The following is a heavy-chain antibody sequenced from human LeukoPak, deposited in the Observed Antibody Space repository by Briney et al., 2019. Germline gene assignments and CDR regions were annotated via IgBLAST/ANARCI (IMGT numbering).Heavy chain of an antibody. V-gene: IGHV4-39*02. D-gene: IGHD2-2*01. J-gene: IGHJ4*02. CDR2: IYYSGST. CDR1: GGSISSSSYY. CDR3: AKDHAVVVPAAIQGDY. Sequence: PSETLSLTCTVSGGSISSSSYYWGWIRQPPGKGLEWIGSIYYSGSTYYNPSLKSRVTISVDTSKNQFSLKLSSVTAADTAVYYCAKDHAVVVPAAIQGDYWGQGTLVTVSS.